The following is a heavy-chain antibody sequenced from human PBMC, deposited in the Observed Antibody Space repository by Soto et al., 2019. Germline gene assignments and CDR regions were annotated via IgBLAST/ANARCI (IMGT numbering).Heavy chain of an antibody. J-gene: IGHJ4*02. V-gene: IGHV1-18*04. CDR3: ARDLRIAAAAPINY. CDR2: ISAYNGNT. D-gene: IGHD6-13*01. CDR1: GYTFTSHG. Sequence: GASVKVSCKASGYTFTSHGISWVRQAPGQGLEWMGWISAYNGNTNYAQKLQGRVTMTTDTSTSTAYMELRSLRSDDTAVYYCARDLRIAAAAPINYWGQGTLVTVSS.